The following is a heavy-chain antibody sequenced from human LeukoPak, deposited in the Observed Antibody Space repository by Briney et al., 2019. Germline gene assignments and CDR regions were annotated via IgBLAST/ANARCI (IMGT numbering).Heavy chain of an antibody. V-gene: IGHV4-59*01. CDR2: IYYSGST. J-gene: IGHJ4*02. D-gene: IGHD3-22*01. CDR3: AREGVYYYDSSGYSYYFDY. Sequence: SETLSLTCTVSGGFISSSYWSSIRQPPGKGREWNGYIYYSGSTNYNPPLKSRVTISVDTSKNQFSLKLSSVTAADTAVYYCAREGVYYYDSSGYSYYFDYWGQGTLVTVSS. CDR1: GGFISSSY.